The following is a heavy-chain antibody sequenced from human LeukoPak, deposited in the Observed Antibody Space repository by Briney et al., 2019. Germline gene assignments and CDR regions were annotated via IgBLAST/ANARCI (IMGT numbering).Heavy chain of an antibody. CDR2: INSDGSST. D-gene: IGHD3-22*01. Sequence: SGGSLRLSCAASGFTFSSYWMHWVRQAPGKGLVWVSRINSDGSSTSYADSVKGRFTISRDNAKNTLYLQMNSLRAEDTAVYYSARPYYDSSGFVYWGQGTLVTVSS. V-gene: IGHV3-74*01. CDR3: ARPYYDSSGFVY. J-gene: IGHJ4*02. CDR1: GFTFSSYW.